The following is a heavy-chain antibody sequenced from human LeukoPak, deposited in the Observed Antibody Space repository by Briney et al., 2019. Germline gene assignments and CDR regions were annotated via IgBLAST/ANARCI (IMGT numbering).Heavy chain of an antibody. D-gene: IGHD3-22*01. CDR3: ARDDITMIVVVNGYFQH. CDR1: GFTFSSYG. J-gene: IGHJ1*01. V-gene: IGHV3-30*19. CDR2: ISYDGNNK. Sequence: PGGSLRLSCAASGFTFSSYGMHWVRQAPGKGLEWVAVISYDGNNKYYADSVKGRFTISRDNSQNTLYLQMNSLRAEDTAVYYCARDDITMIVVVNGYFQHWGQGTLVTVSS.